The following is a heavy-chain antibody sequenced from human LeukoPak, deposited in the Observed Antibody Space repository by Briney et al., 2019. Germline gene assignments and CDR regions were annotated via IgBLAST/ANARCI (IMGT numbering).Heavy chain of an antibody. D-gene: IGHD5-12*01. CDR1: GLIFSTFD. V-gene: IGHV3-48*01. CDR3: ARERSYSGYDFDY. CDR2: ISSSGSTV. J-gene: IGHJ4*02. Sequence: GGSLTLSCGASGLIFSTFDINWARHAPGKGLEWVSHISSSGSTVYYADSEKGLVNISRNNSKNTLYLQMNSLRAEDTAVYYCARERSYSGYDFDYWGQGTLVTVSA.